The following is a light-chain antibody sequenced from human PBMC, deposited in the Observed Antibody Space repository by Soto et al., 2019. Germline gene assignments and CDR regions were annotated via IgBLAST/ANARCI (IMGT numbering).Light chain of an antibody. J-gene: IGLJ3*02. CDR2: EVS. CDR3: SSYTSSSTLV. V-gene: IGLV2-14*01. CDR1: SSDVGDYNY. Sequence: QSALTQPASVSGSPGRSITISCTGTSSDVGDYNYVSWYQQHPGKAPKLMIYEVSNRPSGVSNRFSGSKSGNTASLTISGLQAEDEADYYCSSYTSSSTLVFGGGTQLTVL.